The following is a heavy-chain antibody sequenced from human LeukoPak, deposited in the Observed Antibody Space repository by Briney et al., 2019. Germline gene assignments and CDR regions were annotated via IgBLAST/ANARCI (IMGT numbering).Heavy chain of an antibody. CDR3: ARGVLDGHIDY. D-gene: IGHD5-24*01. CDR1: GYTFTSYY. Sequence: ASVKVSCKASGYTFTSYYIHWVRQAPGQGLEWMGGIIPIFGTANYAQKFQGRVTITADESTSTAYMELSSLRSEDTAVYYCARGVLDGHIDYWGQGTLVTVSS. V-gene: IGHV1-69*13. CDR2: IIPIFGTA. J-gene: IGHJ4*02.